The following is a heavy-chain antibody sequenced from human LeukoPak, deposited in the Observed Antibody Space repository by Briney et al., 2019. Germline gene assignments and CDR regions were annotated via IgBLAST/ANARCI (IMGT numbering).Heavy chain of an antibody. Sequence: GGSLRLSCAASGFTFSSYSMNWVRQAPGKGLEWVSSISSSSSYICYADSVKGRFTISRDNAKNSLYLQMNSLRAEDTAVYYCARSSSASRYWGQGTLVTVSS. D-gene: IGHD3-16*01. J-gene: IGHJ4*02. CDR2: ISSSSSYI. CDR1: GFTFSSYS. CDR3: ARSSSASRY. V-gene: IGHV3-21*01.